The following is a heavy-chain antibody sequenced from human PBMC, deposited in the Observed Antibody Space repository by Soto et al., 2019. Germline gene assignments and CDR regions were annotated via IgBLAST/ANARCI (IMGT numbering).Heavy chain of an antibody. V-gene: IGHV1-2*02. CDR3: ARDWNYGMDV. J-gene: IGHJ6*02. CDR2: INPNSGGT. CDR1: GYTFTSYS. D-gene: IGHD1-1*01. Sequence: ASVKVSCKASGYTFTSYSIHWVRQAPGQGLEWMGWINPNSGGTKYAQKSQGRVTMTRDTSISTAYMELSWLTSDATAVFYCARDWNYGMDVWGQGTTVTVSS.